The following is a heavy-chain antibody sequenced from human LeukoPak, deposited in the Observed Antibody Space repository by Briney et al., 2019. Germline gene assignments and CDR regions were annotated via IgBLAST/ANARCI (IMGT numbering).Heavy chain of an antibody. Sequence: GGSLRLSCAASGFNVISNYMNWVSQAPGKGLEWVSVIYSDDTTYYADSVKGRFTISRDNSRNTLHLQMNSLRPEDTAVYYCARPWDAFDIWGQGTMVTVSS. CDR2: IYSDDTT. J-gene: IGHJ3*02. V-gene: IGHV3-53*01. CDR3: ARPWDAFDI. CDR1: GFNVISNY.